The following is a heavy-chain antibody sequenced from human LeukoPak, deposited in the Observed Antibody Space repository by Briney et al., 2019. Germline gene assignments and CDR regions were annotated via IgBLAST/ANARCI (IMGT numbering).Heavy chain of an antibody. V-gene: IGHV3-23*01. D-gene: IGHD2/OR15-2a*01. CDR3: AKAIVLLISGNAFDI. CDR2: ISGSGTNT. CDR1: GFTFRNYA. Sequence: PGGSPRLSCAASGFTFRNYAMSWVRQAPGKGLEWVSGISGSGTNTYYADSVKGRFTISRDNSKNTLYVQMNSLRAEDTAVYYCAKAIVLLISGNAFDIWGQGTMVTVSS. J-gene: IGHJ3*02.